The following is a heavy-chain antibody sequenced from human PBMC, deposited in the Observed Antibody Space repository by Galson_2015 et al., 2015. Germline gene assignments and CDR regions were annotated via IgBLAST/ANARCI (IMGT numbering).Heavy chain of an antibody. CDR1: GYTSTSYA. CDR3: ARDLDYGDPYWYFDL. D-gene: IGHD4-17*01. J-gene: IGHJ2*01. CDR2: INAGNGNT. V-gene: IGHV1-3*01. Sequence: SVKVSCKASGYTSTSYAMHWVRQAPGQRLEWMGWINAGNGNTKYSQKFQGRVTITRDTSASTAYMELSSLRSEDTAVYYCARDLDYGDPYWYFDLWGRGTLVTVSS.